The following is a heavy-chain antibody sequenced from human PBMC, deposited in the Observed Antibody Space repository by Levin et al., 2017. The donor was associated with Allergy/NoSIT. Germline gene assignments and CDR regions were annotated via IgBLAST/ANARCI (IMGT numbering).Heavy chain of an antibody. CDR2: IYTSGST. D-gene: IGHD3-22*01. J-gene: IGHJ5*02. V-gene: IGHV4-4*07. CDR3: ARDSDYYDSSGYSFRRWFDP. Sequence: SETLSLTCTVSGGSISSYYWSWIRQPAGKGLEWIGRIYTSGSTNYNPSLKSRVTMSVDTSKNQFSLKLSSVTAADTAVYYCARDSDYYDSSGYSFRRWFDPWGQGTLVTVSS. CDR1: GGSISSYY.